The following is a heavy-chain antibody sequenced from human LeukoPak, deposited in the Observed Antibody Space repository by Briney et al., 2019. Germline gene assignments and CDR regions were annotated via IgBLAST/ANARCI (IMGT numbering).Heavy chain of an antibody. D-gene: IGHD1-26*01. Sequence: GGSLRLSCAASGFTFSSYWMHWVRQVPGKGLVWVARINPGGSSITYADSVKGRFTISRDNAKNTLYLQMDSLRAEDTGVYYCAKGDPNDYWGQGTLVTVSS. V-gene: IGHV3-74*01. CDR2: INPGGSSI. J-gene: IGHJ4*02. CDR3: AKGDPNDY. CDR1: GFTFSSYW.